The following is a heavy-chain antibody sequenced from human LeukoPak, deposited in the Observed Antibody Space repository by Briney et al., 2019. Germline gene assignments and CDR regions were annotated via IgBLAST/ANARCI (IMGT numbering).Heavy chain of an antibody. CDR2: MNPNSGNT. CDR1: GYTLTSYG. J-gene: IGHJ5*02. V-gene: IGHV1-8*01. Sequence: ASVKVSCEASGYTLTSYGINWMRQAPGQGLEWMGWMNPNSGNTGYAQKFQGRVTMTRNTSISTAYMELSSLRSEDTAVYYCARGLFGSGTYWFDPWGQGTLVTVSS. CDR3: ARGLFGSGTYWFDP. D-gene: IGHD3-10*01.